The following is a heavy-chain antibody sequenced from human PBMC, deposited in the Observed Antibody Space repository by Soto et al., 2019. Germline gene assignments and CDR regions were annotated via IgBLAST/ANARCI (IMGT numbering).Heavy chain of an antibody. CDR1: GFTLSDYH. V-gene: IGHV3-48*02. CDR3: TRDGRRGYDMDV. CDR2: ISSRSEAI. J-gene: IGHJ6*02. Sequence: PGGSLRLSCAASGFTLSDYHMNWVLQAPGKGLEWVSYISSRSEAIYYAASVKGQFTISRDNAKNSLYLQMNSLRDEDTAVYYCTRDGRRGYDMDVWGQGTTVTVSS. D-gene: IGHD3-10*01.